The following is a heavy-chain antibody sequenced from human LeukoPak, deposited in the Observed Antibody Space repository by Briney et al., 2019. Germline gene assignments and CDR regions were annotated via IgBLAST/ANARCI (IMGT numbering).Heavy chain of an antibody. V-gene: IGHV3-49*04. J-gene: IGHJ3*02. D-gene: IGHD3-22*01. CDR1: GFTFSSYS. CDR3: TRRYNYDSSGYYYVRDAFDI. CDR2: IRSKAYGGTT. Sequence: GGSLRLSGAGSGFTFSSYSMNWVRQAPGKGLEWVGFIRSKAYGGTTKNAAYVKGRFTISRDDSRSIAYLQMNSLKTEDTAVYYCTRRYNYDSSGYYYVRDAFDIWGQGTMVTVSS.